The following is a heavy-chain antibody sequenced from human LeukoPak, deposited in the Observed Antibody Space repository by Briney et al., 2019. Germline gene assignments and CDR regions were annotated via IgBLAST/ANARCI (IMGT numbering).Heavy chain of an antibody. CDR1: GYTFNSYY. J-gene: IGHJ2*01. D-gene: IGHD3-22*01. CDR3: ARVGKPGSAYYQYFDL. CDR2: MNPSSGST. V-gene: IGHV1-46*02. Sequence: GASVKVSCKASGYTFNSYYMHWVRQAPGQGLEWMGIMNPSSGSTTYAQKFQGRVTMTRDMSTSIVYMELSSLSSEDTAVYYCARVGKPGSAYYQYFDLWGRGTLVTVSS.